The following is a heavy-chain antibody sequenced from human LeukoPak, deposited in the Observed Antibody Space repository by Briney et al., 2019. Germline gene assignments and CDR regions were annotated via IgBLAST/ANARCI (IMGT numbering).Heavy chain of an antibody. V-gene: IGHV3-53*01. D-gene: IGHD6-13*01. J-gene: IGHJ4*02. Sequence: GGSLRLSCAASGFTVSSNYMGWVRQAPGKGLEWVSVIYSGGSTYYADSVKGRFTISRDNSKNTLYLQMNSLRAEDTAVYYCARPRIAAAMYYFDYWGQGTLVTVSS. CDR3: ARPRIAAAMYYFDY. CDR1: GFTVSSNY. CDR2: IYSGGST.